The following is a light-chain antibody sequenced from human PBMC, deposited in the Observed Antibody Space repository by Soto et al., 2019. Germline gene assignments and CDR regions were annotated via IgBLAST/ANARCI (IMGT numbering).Light chain of an antibody. V-gene: IGLV2-14*01. CDR3: SSYTSTSTYV. Sequence: HSVLTQAASVSGFPGQSISISCTGTSSDVGGYNYVSWYQQHPGKAPKFMIYDVTNRPSGVSNRFSGSKSGNTASLTISGLQAEDEADYYCSSYTSTSTYVFGTGTKVTVL. J-gene: IGLJ1*01. CDR1: SSDVGGYNY. CDR2: DVT.